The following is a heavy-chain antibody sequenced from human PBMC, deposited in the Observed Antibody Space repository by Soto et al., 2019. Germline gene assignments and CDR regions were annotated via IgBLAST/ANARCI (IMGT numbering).Heavy chain of an antibody. CDR1: GFTFSSYG. CDR3: AKGGYNYGFLFDC. D-gene: IGHD5-18*01. Sequence: PGGSLRLSCAASGFTFSSYGIHWVRQAPGKGLERVAVISYDGTNKYYEDSVKGRFSISRDNSKNTLYLQMNSLRAEDTAVYYCAKGGYNYGFLFDCWGQGTLVTVSS. V-gene: IGHV3-30*18. J-gene: IGHJ4*02. CDR2: ISYDGTNK.